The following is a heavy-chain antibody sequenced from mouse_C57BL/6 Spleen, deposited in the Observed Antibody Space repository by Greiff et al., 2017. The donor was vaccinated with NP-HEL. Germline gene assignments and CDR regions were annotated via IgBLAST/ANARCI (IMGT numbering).Heavy chain of an antibody. D-gene: IGHD1-1*01. CDR2: INPSNGGT. V-gene: IGHV1-53*01. CDR1: GYTFPSYW. J-gene: IGHJ2*01. Sequence: VQLQQPVTELLKPGASVKLSCKASGYTFPSYWMHWVKQRPGQGLEWIGNINPSNGGTNYNEKFKSKATLTVDKSSSTAYMQLSSLTSEDSAVYYCARRGVVATDYFDYWGQGTTLTVSS. CDR3: ARRGVVATDYFDY.